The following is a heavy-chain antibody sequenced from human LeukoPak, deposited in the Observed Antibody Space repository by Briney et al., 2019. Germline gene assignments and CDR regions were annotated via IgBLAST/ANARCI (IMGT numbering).Heavy chain of an antibody. J-gene: IGHJ5*02. Sequence: PSETLSLTCTVSGVSISSGGYYWRWLRQHPGKGLEWNVNNYYSGSNYYDPALESLITIRVNTYKNQFFLKLSFVTAAAAAVYCCTRARYYSNGVCWFDFDHWGQGTLVTVSS. CDR1: GVSISSGGYY. D-gene: IGHD2-8*01. CDR3: TRARYYSNGVCWFDFDH. V-gene: IGHV4-31*01. CDR2: NYYSGSN.